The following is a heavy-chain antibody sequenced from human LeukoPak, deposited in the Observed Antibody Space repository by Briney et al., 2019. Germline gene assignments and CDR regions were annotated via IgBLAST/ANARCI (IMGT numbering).Heavy chain of an antibody. V-gene: IGHV1-2*02. CDR3: ARVKPPKGELRRHYFYGMDV. D-gene: IGHD1-7*01. CDR2: INPNSGGI. CDR1: GYTFTAYN. Sequence: ASVKVSCKASGYTFTAYNMHWVRQAPGQGLEWMGWINPNSGGINYAQKFQGRVTMTRDTSITTAYMELTRVRSDDTAVYYCARVKPPKGELRRHYFYGMDVWGQGTTVTVSS. J-gene: IGHJ6*02.